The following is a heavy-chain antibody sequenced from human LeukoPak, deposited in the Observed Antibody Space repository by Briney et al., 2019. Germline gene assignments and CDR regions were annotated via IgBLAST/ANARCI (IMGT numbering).Heavy chain of an antibody. CDR1: GGSITSYY. CDR2: VFHSGST. Sequence: PSETLSLTCTVSGGSITSYYWSWIRQPPGKGLEWIGHVFHSGSTNYNPSLKSRVTISVDTSTNQFSLKLSSVTAADTAVYYCTRPYSSGWYGTFSIWGQGTMVTVSS. V-gene: IGHV4-59*01. J-gene: IGHJ3*02. CDR3: TRPYSSGWYGTFSI. D-gene: IGHD6-19*01.